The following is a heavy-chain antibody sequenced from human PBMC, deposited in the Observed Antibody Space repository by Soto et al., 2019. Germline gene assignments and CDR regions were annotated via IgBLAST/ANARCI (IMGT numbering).Heavy chain of an antibody. Sequence: EVQLVESGGGFVQPGESLRLSCADSGFTFSLSAMSWVRQAPGRGLEWVSSISGGGSSTDYAESVKGRFTISRDNSKNTVHLQMNSLRAEDTAVYYCARGPEYDILTGCDFWGLGALVTVSS. D-gene: IGHD3-9*01. J-gene: IGHJ4*02. CDR2: ISGGGSST. V-gene: IGHV3-23*04. CDR1: GFTFSLSA. CDR3: ARGPEYDILTGCDF.